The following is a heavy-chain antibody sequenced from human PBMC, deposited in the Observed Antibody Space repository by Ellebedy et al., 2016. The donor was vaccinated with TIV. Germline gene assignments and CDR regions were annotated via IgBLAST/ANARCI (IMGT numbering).Heavy chain of an antibody. CDR3: ARPAASYSSSWYDFDC. Sequence: GGSLRLSCVVSGFNFRSYWMGWVRQAPGKGLAWVANIYQDGSQKYYVDSAEGRFTISRDNAKNSLYLQMNRLRVEDTAIYYCARPAASYSSSWYDFDCWGQGTLVTVSS. D-gene: IGHD6-13*01. V-gene: IGHV3-7*01. CDR1: GFNFRSYW. CDR2: IYQDGSQK. J-gene: IGHJ4*02.